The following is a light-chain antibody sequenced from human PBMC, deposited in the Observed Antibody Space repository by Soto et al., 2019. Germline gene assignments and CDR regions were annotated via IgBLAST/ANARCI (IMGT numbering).Light chain of an antibody. CDR2: RAS. CDR1: QSIGIG. J-gene: IGKJ3*01. V-gene: IGKV1-5*03. CDR3: QEYSDYPFT. Sequence: DIHMTQSPSTLSASVGDRVTITCRASQSIGIGLAWYQQKPGKAPKFLIYRASTLESGVPSRFSGSGSGTEFTHTISSLQPDDFATYYCQEYSDYPFTFGPGTKVDI.